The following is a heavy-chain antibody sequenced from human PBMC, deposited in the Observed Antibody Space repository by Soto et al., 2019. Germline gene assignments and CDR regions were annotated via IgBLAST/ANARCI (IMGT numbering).Heavy chain of an antibody. Sequence: QVQLVQSGAEVKKPGASVKVSCKASGYTFTNYYVHWVRQAPAQGLEWMGMINPSGGSTNYAQKFQGRVTMTRVTSTSTVYMELSSLRSEDTAVYYCARRYSSRWHFDYWGQGTLVTVSS. CDR1: GYTFTNYY. V-gene: IGHV1-46*03. D-gene: IGHD6-13*01. CDR3: ARRYSSRWHFDY. CDR2: INPSGGST. J-gene: IGHJ4*02.